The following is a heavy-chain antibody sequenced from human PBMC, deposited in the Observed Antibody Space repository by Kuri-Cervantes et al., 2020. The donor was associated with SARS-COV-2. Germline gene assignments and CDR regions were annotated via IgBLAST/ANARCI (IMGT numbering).Heavy chain of an antibody. CDR3: ARLDQKRTRGQSYRPAAMADTKVDY. D-gene: IGHD2-2*01. CDR2: VNHNGGA. Sequence: SETLSLTCAIYGGSLSGSYWSWIRQSPGKRLEWIGEVNHNGGANYNPSLRSRVTISVDTSKNQFSLKLSSVTAADTAVYYCARLDQKRTRGQSYRPAAMADTKVDYWGQGTLVTVSS. V-gene: IGHV4-34*01. CDR1: GGSLSGSY. J-gene: IGHJ4*02.